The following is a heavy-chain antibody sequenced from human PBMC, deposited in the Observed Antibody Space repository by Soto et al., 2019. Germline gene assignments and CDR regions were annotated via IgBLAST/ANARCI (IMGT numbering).Heavy chain of an antibody. Sequence: QVQLVESGGGVVQPGRSLRLSCAASGFTFSSYGMHWVRQAPGKGLEWVAVIWYDGSNKYYADSVKGRFTISRDNSKNTLYLQMKSLRAEDTAVYYCPRGSYYGGNSDGMDVWGQGTTVTVAS. J-gene: IGHJ6*02. V-gene: IGHV3-33*01. D-gene: IGHD4-17*01. CDR1: GFTFSSYG. CDR3: PRGSYYGGNSDGMDV. CDR2: IWYDGSNK.